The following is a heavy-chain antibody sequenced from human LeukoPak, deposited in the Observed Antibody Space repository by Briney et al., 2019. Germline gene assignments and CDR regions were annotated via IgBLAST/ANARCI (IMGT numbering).Heavy chain of an antibody. CDR2: ISSSSSYI. D-gene: IGHD3-22*01. J-gene: IGHJ4*02. Sequence: GGSLRLSRAASGFTFSSYSMNWVRQAPGKGLEWVSSISSSSSYIYYADSVKGRFTISRDNAKNSLYLQMNCLRAEDTAVYYCVRDWGYDSSGYWQKYFDTWGQGTLVTVSS. CDR3: VRDWGYDSSGYWQKYFDT. V-gene: IGHV3-21*01. CDR1: GFTFSSYS.